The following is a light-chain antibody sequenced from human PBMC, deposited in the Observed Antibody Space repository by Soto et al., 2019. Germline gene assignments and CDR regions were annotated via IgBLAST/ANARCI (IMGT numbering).Light chain of an antibody. V-gene: IGKV3-20*01. Sequence: EIVLTQSPGTLSLSPGERATLSCRASQSVSSSYLAWYQQKPGQAPRLLIYGASSRATGIPDRFSGSGSGTDFTLTISRLDPEDFVVYYCPQYDSSPLTFGGGTKLEIK. CDR1: QSVSSSY. J-gene: IGKJ4*01. CDR2: GAS. CDR3: PQYDSSPLT.